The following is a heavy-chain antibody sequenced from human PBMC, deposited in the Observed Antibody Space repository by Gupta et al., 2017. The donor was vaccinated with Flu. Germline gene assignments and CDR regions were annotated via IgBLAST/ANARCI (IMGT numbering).Heavy chain of an antibody. Sequence: VREGQGKGWMWISTISGGGSSTYESDSVKGRFTNARDNSKTTLYVRMNRLRVEDTALCECEKTRSTIDIHDYWGQGTLVTVSS. V-gene: IGHV3-23*01. CDR3: EKTRSTIDIHDY. CDR2: ISGGGSST. J-gene: IGHJ4*02. D-gene: IGHD3-10*01.